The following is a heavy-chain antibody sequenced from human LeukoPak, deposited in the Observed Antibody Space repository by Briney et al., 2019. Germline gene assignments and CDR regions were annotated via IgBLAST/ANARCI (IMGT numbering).Heavy chain of an antibody. CDR2: ISVSATNT. CDR1: GLTFSSFD. Sequence: GGSLRLSCAASGLTFSSFDMTWVRQAPGKGLEWVSTISVSATNTYYADSVKGRFTISRDNSKNTLYLQMNSLRADDTAVYYCATITSMRVVLISWGQGTLVTVSS. CDR3: ATITSMRVVLIS. V-gene: IGHV3-23*01. D-gene: IGHD3-22*01. J-gene: IGHJ1*01.